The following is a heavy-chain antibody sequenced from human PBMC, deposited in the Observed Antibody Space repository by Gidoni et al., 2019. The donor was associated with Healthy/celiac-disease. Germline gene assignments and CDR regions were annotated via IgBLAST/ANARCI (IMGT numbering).Heavy chain of an antibody. D-gene: IGHD6-6*01. CDR2: IYYSGST. CDR1: GGSISNNNYN. Sequence: LQLQESGPGLVKPSETLSLTCTVSGGSISNNNYNWGWMRQPPGKGLEWIGSIYYSGSTYYNPSLKSRVTISVDTSKNQFSLKLSSVTAADTAVYYCARQLVRDYGMDVWGQGTTVTVSS. CDR3: ARQLVRDYGMDV. J-gene: IGHJ6*02. V-gene: IGHV4-39*01.